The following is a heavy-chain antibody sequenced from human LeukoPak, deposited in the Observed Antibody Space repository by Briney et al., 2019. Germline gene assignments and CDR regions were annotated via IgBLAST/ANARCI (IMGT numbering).Heavy chain of an antibody. D-gene: IGHD2-15*01. CDR1: GLSVSANY. J-gene: IGHJ4*02. CDR3: VRDDRGVVVLDY. CDR2: LYTGGTT. V-gene: IGHV3-53*01. Sequence: QPGGSLRLSCAASGLSVSANYMSWVRQAPGKGLEWVSVLYTGGTTYYAGSVRGRFTISRDDSKNTLYLQMSSLRAEDTAVYYCVRDDRGVVVLDYWGQGALVTVSS.